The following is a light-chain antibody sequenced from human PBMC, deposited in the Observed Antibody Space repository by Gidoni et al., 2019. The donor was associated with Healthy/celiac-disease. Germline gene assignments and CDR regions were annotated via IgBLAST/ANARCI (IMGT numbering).Light chain of an antibody. CDR3: QQRSNWPPLT. CDR1: QSVSSY. CDR2: DAS. J-gene: IGKJ4*01. V-gene: IGKV3-11*01. Sequence: EIVFTQSPATLSLSPGERATLSCRASQSVSSYLAWYQQQPGQAPRLLIYDASNRATGIPARLSGSGSGTDFTLTISSIEPEDFAVYYCQQRSNWPPLTFGGGTKVEIK.